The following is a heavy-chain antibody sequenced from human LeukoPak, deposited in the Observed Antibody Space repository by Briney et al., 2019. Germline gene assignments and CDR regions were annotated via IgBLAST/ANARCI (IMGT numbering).Heavy chain of an antibody. J-gene: IGHJ6*03. V-gene: IGHV3-74*01. CDR3: ARDPALAQTYYYYIDV. CDR1: GFTFSSYW. Sequence: GGSLRLSCAASGFTFSSYWMHWVRHAPGKGLVWVSRINSDGSSTIYADSVKGQFTISRDNATTTLYLQMNTLSADDTAVYYCARDPALAQTYYYYIDVWGKGTPVTVSS. D-gene: IGHD3-3*02. CDR2: INSDGSST.